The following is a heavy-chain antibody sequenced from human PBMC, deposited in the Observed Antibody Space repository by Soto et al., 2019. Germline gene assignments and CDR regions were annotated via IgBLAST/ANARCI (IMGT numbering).Heavy chain of an antibody. CDR1: GGSFSGYY. V-gene: IGHV4-34*01. CDR3: ARVKACSGGSCYVTPCDY. D-gene: IGHD2-15*01. Sequence: QVQLQQWGAGLLKPSETLSLTCAVYGGSFSGYYWSWIRQPPGKGLEWMGEINHSGSTNYNPSLKSRVAISVDTSKNQFYLKLSSVTAADTAVYYCARVKACSGGSCYVTPCDYWGQGTLGTVSS. J-gene: IGHJ4*02. CDR2: INHSGST.